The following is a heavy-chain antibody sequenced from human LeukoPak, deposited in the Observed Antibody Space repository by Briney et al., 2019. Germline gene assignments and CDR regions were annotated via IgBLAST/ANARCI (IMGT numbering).Heavy chain of an antibody. J-gene: IGHJ6*02. CDR1: EFTFSSYS. Sequence: PGGSLRLSCAASEFTFSSYSMNWVRQAPGKGLEWASSISSSSSYLYYADSVKGRFTISRDNAKNSLYLQMNSLRAEDTAVYYCARDPISYHYDSSGYLKFRYYYGMDVWGQGTTVTVSS. CDR3: ARDPISYHYDSSGYLKFRYYYGMDV. D-gene: IGHD3-22*01. CDR2: ISSSSSYL. V-gene: IGHV3-21*01.